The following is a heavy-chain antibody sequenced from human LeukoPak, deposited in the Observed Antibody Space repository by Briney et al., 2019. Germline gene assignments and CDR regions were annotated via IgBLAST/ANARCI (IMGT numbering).Heavy chain of an antibody. Sequence: SETLSLTCTVSGASVTTGGYFWTWIRQHPGKGLEWIGYIYYSGNTYYNPSLKSRVTISVDTSKNQFSLKLSSVTAADTAVYYCARSSYYDFWKPAPERNYGMDVWGQGTTVTVSS. V-gene: IGHV4-31*03. D-gene: IGHD3-3*01. CDR1: GASVTTGGYF. CDR3: ARSSYYDFWKPAPERNYGMDV. CDR2: IYYSGNT. J-gene: IGHJ6*02.